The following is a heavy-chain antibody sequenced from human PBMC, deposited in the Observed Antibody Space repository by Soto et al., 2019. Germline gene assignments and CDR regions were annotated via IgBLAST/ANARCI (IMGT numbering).Heavy chain of an antibody. Sequence: GGSLRLSCEASGFIFSNYGMHWVRQAPDKGMEWVAGIWHDGSKKLYVDSVRGRFIISRDDPRNTLYLQMNSLRADEDTAVYYCARDLSYWSLESWGQGTPVTVSS. CDR1: GFIFSNYG. J-gene: IGHJ4*02. CDR2: IWHDGSKK. CDR3: ARDLSYWSLES. D-gene: IGHD2-8*02. V-gene: IGHV3-33*01.